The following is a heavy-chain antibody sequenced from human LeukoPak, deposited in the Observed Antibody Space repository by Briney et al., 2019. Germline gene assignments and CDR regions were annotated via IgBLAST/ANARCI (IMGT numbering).Heavy chain of an antibody. CDR2: INHSGST. V-gene: IGHV4-34*01. CDR3: ARERGITMVRGVISPV. Sequence: SDTQSLMCALYGPSFSVYYWSWIRHPPGKGRECIGEINHSGSTNYNPSLKSRVTISVATSKNHFSLKLSSVTAADTAVYYCARERGITMVRGVISPVWGKGTTVTVSS. D-gene: IGHD3-10*01. CDR1: GPSFSVYY. J-gene: IGHJ6*04.